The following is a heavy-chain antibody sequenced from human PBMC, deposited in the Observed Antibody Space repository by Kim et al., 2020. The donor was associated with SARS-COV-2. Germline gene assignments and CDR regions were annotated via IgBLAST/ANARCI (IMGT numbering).Heavy chain of an antibody. CDR2: TYYSGST. V-gene: IGHV4-31*03. CDR1: GGSISSGGYY. D-gene: IGHD6-13*01. Sequence: SETLSLTCTVSGGSISSGGYYWSWLRQHPGKGLEWIGYTYYSGSTYYNPSLKSRVTISVDTSKNQFSLKLSSVTAADTAVYYCARSGGSSSCEIDYWGQGTLVTVSS. CDR3: ARSGGSSSCEIDY. J-gene: IGHJ4*02.